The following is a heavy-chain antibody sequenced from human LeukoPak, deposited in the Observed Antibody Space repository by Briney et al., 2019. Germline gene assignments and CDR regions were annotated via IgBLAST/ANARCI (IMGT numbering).Heavy chain of an antibody. D-gene: IGHD1-1*01. CDR1: GYTFTDYY. V-gene: IGHV1-2*02. CDR2: INPNSGT. Sequence: ASVKVSCKASGYTFTDYYMHWVRQAPGQGLDWMGWINPNSGTNYAQKFQGRVTMTRDTSISQAYMELTRLTSADRAVYYCGRNRWMDYWGQGTLVTVSS. CDR3: GRNRWMDY. J-gene: IGHJ4*02.